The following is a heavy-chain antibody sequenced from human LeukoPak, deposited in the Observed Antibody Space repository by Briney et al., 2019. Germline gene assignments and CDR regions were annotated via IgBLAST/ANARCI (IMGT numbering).Heavy chain of an antibody. J-gene: IGHJ5*02. CDR2: ISYDGSNK. CDR1: GFTFSSYG. Sequence: GSLRLSRAASGFTFSSYGMHWVRQAPGKGLEWVAVISYDGSNKYYADSVKGRFTISRDNSKNTLYLQMNSLRAEDTAVYYCAMGAAAGTRGIFGDWFDPWGQGTLVTVSS. D-gene: IGHD6-13*01. CDR3: AMGAAAGTRGIFGDWFDP. V-gene: IGHV3-30*03.